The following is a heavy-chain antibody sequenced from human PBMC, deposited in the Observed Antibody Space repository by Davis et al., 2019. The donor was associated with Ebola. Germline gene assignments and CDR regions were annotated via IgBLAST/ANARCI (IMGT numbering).Heavy chain of an antibody. CDR1: GFTLSSYW. CDR3: ARGGTTVTTPLDY. D-gene: IGHD4-11*01. CDR2: IKSDGSIT. J-gene: IGHJ4*02. V-gene: IGHV3-74*01. Sequence: GESLKISCAASGFTLSSYWMHWVRQVPGKGLVWVSRIKSDGSITSYADSVKGRFTISRDNAKNTLYLQMNSLRAEDTAVYYCARGGTTVTTPLDYWGQGTLVTVSS.